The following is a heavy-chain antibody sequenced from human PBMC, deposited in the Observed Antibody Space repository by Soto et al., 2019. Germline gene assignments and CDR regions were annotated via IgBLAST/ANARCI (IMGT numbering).Heavy chain of an antibody. Sequence: SETLSLTCAVSGGAISGYYWTWIRQSAGKGLEWIGRIYSSGGTKYNPSLQSRVTMSLDTSKNQFSLRLTSVTAADTAVYYCARGQRFSDSFDPWGQGTLVTVSS. D-gene: IGHD3-3*01. V-gene: IGHV4-4*07. CDR3: ARGQRFSDSFDP. CDR2: IYSSGGT. J-gene: IGHJ5*02. CDR1: GGAISGYY.